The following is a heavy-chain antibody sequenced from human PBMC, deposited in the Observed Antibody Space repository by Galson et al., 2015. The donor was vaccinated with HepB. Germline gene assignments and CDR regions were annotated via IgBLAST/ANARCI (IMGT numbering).Heavy chain of an antibody. CDR3: AKEYYGSGSYPDYDSSGYLFDY. V-gene: IGHV3-23*01. CDR2: ISGSGGST. CDR1: GFTFSSYA. D-gene: IGHD3-10*01. J-gene: IGHJ4*02. Sequence: SLRLSCAASGFTFSSYAMSWVRQAPGKGLEWVSAISGSGGSTYYADSVKGRFTVSRDNSKNTLYLQMNSLRAEDTAVYYCAKEYYGSGSYPDYDSSGYLFDYWGQGTLVTVSS.